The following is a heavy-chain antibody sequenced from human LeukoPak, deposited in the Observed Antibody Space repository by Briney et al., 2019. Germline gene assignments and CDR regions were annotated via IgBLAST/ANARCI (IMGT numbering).Heavy chain of an antibody. J-gene: IGHJ3*02. Sequence: SGGSLRLSCAASGFTFSSYGMHWVRQAPGKGLEWVAVIWYDGSNKYYADSVKGRFTISRDNSKNTLYLQMNSLRAGDTAVYYCARSLVVVPAIDAFDIWGQGTMVTVSS. CDR3: ARSLVVVPAIDAFDI. CDR1: GFTFSSYG. CDR2: IWYDGSNK. V-gene: IGHV3-33*01. D-gene: IGHD2-2*01.